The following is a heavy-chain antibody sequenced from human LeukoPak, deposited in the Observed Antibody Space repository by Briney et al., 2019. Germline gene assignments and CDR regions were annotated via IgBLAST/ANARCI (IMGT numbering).Heavy chain of an antibody. D-gene: IGHD2-15*01. CDR2: IYPGDSDT. CDR3: ARIYCSGGSCSGYNWFDP. CDR1: GYNFTSYW. J-gene: IGHJ5*02. Sequence: GESLKISCKGSGYNFTSYWIGWVRQMPGKGLEWMGIIYPGDSDTRYSPSFQGQVTISADKSISTAYLQWSSLKASDTAMYYCARIYCSGGSCSGYNWFDPWGQGTLVTVSS. V-gene: IGHV5-51*01.